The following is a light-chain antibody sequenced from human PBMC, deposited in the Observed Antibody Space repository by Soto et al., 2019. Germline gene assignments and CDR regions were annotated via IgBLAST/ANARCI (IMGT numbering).Light chain of an antibody. V-gene: IGLV2-14*01. J-gene: IGLJ1*01. CDR1: SSDVGEYKY. CDR2: EVN. Sequence: QSVLTQPASVSGSPGQSITISCTEISSDVGEYKYVSWYQQHPGTAPKLIIYEVNNRPSGVSDRFSGSKSGNKASLTISNLEAEDESDYYCGSYTSTDTPFVFGTGTKVTVL. CDR3: GSYTSTDTPFV.